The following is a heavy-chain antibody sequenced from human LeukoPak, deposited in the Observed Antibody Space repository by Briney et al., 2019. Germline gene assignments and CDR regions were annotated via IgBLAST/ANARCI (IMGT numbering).Heavy chain of an antibody. CDR1: GFTFRSYA. CDR2: ISGSGTST. D-gene: IGHD3-22*01. CDR3: AGTYYYDSSDDY. V-gene: IGHV3-23*01. Sequence: PGGSLRLSCAASGFTFRSYAMSWVRQAPGKGLEWVLAISGSGTSTYYADSVKGRFTISRDNSKNTLYLQMNSLRAEDTAVYYCAGTYYYDSSDDYWGQGTLVTVSS. J-gene: IGHJ4*02.